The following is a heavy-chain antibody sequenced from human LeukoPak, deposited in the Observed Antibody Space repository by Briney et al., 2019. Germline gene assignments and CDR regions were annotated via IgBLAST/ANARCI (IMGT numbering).Heavy chain of an antibody. CDR1: GYTFTSYD. D-gene: IGHD6-19*01. Sequence: ASVKVSCKASGYTFTSYDINWVRQATGQGLEWMGWMNPNSGNTGYAQKFQGRDTMTRNTSISTAYMELSSLRSEDTAVYYCARSLVAVAGDFDYWGQGTLVTVSS. V-gene: IGHV1-8*01. CDR2: MNPNSGNT. CDR3: ARSLVAVAGDFDY. J-gene: IGHJ4*02.